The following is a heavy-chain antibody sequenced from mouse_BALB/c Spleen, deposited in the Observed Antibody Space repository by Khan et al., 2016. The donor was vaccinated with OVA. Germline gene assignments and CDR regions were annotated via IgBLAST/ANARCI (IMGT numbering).Heavy chain of an antibody. CDR3: VRSLYYCDSYAMDY. D-gene: IGHD2-13*01. V-gene: IGHV3-2*02. CDR2: ISSTGST. Sequence: EVQLVESGPGLVKPSQSLSLTCTVTGYSITSDYAWNCIRQSPGNKLEWMGYISSTGSTSYTPSLKSRISITRDTSKNQFFLHLNSVTTEDTATYYCVRSLYYCDSYAMDYWGQGTSVTVSS. J-gene: IGHJ4*01. CDR1: GYSITSDYA.